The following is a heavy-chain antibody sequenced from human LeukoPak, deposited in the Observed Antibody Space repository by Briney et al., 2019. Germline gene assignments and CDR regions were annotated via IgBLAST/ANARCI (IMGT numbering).Heavy chain of an antibody. Sequence: SETLSLTCTVSGGSISSYYWSWIRQPPGKGLEWIGYIYTSGSTNYNPSLKGRVTISVDTSKNQFSLKLSSVTAADTAVYYCARLTPQNVDYWGQGTLVTVSS. CDR2: IYTSGST. V-gene: IGHV4-4*09. J-gene: IGHJ4*02. CDR3: ARLTPQNVDY. CDR1: GGSISSYY.